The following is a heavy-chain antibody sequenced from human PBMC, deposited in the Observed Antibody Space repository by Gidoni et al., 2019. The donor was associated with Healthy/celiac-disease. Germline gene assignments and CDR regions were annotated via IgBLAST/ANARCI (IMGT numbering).Heavy chain of an antibody. J-gene: IGHJ6*02. V-gene: IGHV1-18*04. Sequence: HVQLVQSGAEVQKPGASVKVSCKAPGYTFTSYGISWVRQAPGQGLEWVGWIRAYNGNTNYAQKLQGRVTMTTDTSTSTAYMELRSLRSDDTAVYYCARFSDSSVWYGYYGMDVWGQGTTVTVSS. D-gene: IGHD6-19*01. CDR1: GYTFTSYG. CDR3: ARFSDSSVWYGYYGMDV. CDR2: IRAYNGNT.